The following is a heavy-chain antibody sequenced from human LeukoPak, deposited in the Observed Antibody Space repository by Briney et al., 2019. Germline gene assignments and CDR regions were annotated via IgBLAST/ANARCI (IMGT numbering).Heavy chain of an antibody. J-gene: IGHJ4*02. V-gene: IGHV3-30*04. CDR2: ISDDGGRK. Sequence: SGGSLRLSCAASGFTFSGYPMHWVRQAPGKGLDWVAIISDDGGRKFYADSVKGRFTISRDNSKNTLYLQMNSLRAEDTAVYYCAKDQQWLVSGYFDYWGQGTLVTVSS. CDR1: GFTFSGYP. CDR3: AKDQQWLVSGYFDY. D-gene: IGHD6-19*01.